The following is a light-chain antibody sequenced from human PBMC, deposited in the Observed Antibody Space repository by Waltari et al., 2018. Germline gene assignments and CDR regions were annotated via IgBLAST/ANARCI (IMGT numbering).Light chain of an antibody. Sequence: QSVLTQPPSASGTPGQRVTMSCSGSSSNIGTNYVYWYQQLPGTAPKLLIYRNDQRPSGVPDRFPGSKSGTSASLAISGLRSEDEANYYCAAWDDSLSGPGVFGGGTKLTVL. CDR3: AAWDDSLSGPGV. J-gene: IGLJ3*02. V-gene: IGLV1-47*01. CDR2: RND. CDR1: SSNIGTNY.